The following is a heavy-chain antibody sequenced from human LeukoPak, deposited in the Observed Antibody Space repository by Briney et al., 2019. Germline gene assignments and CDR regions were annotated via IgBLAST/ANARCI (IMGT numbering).Heavy chain of an antibody. CDR1: GGSFSGYY. CDR3: ARGYSSSWYAVWWY. CDR2: INHSGGT. J-gene: IGHJ4*02. D-gene: IGHD6-13*01. Sequence: SETLSLTCAVYGGSFSGYYWSWIRQPPGKGLEWIGEINHSGGTNYNPSLKSRVTILVDTSKNQFSLKLSSVTAADTAVYYCARGYSSSWYAVWWYWGQGTLVTVSS. V-gene: IGHV4-34*01.